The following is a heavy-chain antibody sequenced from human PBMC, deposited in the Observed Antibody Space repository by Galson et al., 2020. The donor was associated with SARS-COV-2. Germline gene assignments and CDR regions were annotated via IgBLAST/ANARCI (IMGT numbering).Heavy chain of an antibody. J-gene: IGHJ2*01. V-gene: IGHV4-38-2*02. CDR2: VYPSGTT. Sequence: SETLSITCTVSGYSVSTPNYWGWVRQPPGRGLEWIGSVYPSGTTYYNPSLKSRVTISVDTSKNQFSLRLDSVTAADTALYYCARQGVNMIGLVTVPGWYFDLWGRGTLVTVSS. CDR3: ARQGVNMIGLVTVPGWYFDL. CDR1: GYSVSTPNY. D-gene: IGHD3-22*01.